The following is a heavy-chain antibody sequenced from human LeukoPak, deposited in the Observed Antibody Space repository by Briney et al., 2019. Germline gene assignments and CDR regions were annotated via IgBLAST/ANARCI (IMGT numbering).Heavy chain of an antibody. D-gene: IGHD6-6*01. V-gene: IGHV3-23*01. CDR1: GFTFSTFG. J-gene: IGHJ4*02. CDR2: ITGSGGNT. CDR3: GKACRIAARPDPGCGY. Sequence: PGGSLRLSCVASGFTFSTFGMSWVRQAPGKGLEWVSAITGSGGNTEYADSVKGRFTISRDNSKNTLFLQMNSLRAEDTAVYYCGKACRIAARPDPGCGYWGQGTLVTVSS.